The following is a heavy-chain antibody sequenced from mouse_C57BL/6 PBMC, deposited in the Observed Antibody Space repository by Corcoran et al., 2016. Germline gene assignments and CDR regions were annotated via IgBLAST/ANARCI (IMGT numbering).Heavy chain of an antibody. Sequence: QIQLVQSGPALKKPGETVKISCKASGYTFTTYGMSWVKKATGKGLQWMGWINTYSGVTTYADDFMGRFAFSLETYASTAYLQINTLKNEDTSTYFCARWDYDGYLFAYWGQGTLVTVSA. CDR1: GYTFTTYG. J-gene: IGHJ3*01. CDR2: INTYSGVT. CDR3: ARWDYDGYLFAY. V-gene: IGHV9-3*01. D-gene: IGHD2-3*01.